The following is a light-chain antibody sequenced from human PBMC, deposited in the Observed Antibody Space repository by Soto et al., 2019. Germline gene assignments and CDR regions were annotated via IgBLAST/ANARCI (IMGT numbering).Light chain of an antibody. J-gene: IGLJ1*01. CDR3: CSYAGSYV. CDR2: DVS. CDR1: SSDVSGYNY. V-gene: IGLV2-11*01. Sequence: QSALTQPRSVSGSPGQSVTISCTGTSSDVSGYNYVSWYQQHPGKAPKLMIYDVSKRPSGVPDRFSGSKSGNTASLTISGLQAEDEADYYCCSYAGSYVFGTGTKLTVL.